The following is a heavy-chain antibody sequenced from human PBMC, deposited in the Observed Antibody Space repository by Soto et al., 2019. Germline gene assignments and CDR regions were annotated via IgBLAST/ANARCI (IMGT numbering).Heavy chain of an antibody. Sequence: PSETLSLTCTVPGGSISSYYWSWIRQPPGKGLEWIGYIYYSGSTNYNPSLKSRVTISVDTSKNQFSLKLSSVTAADTAVYYCARSLRFLEWLSHDYYMDVWGKGTTVTVSS. CDR1: GGSISSYY. J-gene: IGHJ6*03. V-gene: IGHV4-59*01. CDR3: ARSLRFLEWLSHDYYMDV. CDR2: IYYSGST. D-gene: IGHD3-3*01.